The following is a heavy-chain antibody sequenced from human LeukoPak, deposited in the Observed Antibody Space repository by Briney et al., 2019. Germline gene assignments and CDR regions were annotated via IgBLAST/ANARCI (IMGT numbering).Heavy chain of an antibody. D-gene: IGHD3-22*01. J-gene: IGHJ4*02. CDR2: IYYSGSI. V-gene: IGHV4-59*01. CDR3: ARENPSGYYNRPIDY. Sequence: SETLSLTCTVSGASISSYYWSWIRQPPGKGLEWIGDIYYSGSIKYNPSLKSRVTMSIDTSKNQFSLKLSSVTAADTAIYYCARENPSGYYNRPIDYWGQGTLVTVSS. CDR1: GASISSYY.